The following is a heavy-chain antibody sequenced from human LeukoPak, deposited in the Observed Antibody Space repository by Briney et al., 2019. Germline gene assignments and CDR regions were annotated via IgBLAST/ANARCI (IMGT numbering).Heavy chain of an antibody. Sequence: ASVKVSCKASGYTFTNYVIHWVRQAPGQRPEWMGWITAGNGDTRYSQEFQGRVSITTDTPASTAYMELTSLRSEDTAVYYCARGRPLGDFDYWGQGTLVTVSS. D-gene: IGHD7-27*01. CDR3: ARGRPLGDFDY. V-gene: IGHV1-3*03. CDR2: ITAGNGDT. J-gene: IGHJ4*02. CDR1: GYTFTNYV.